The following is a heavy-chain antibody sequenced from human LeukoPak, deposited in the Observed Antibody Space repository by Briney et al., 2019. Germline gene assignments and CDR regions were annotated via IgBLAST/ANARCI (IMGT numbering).Heavy chain of an antibody. CDR3: ARVWTSGSYGDY. CDR1: LFKFCDFV. V-gene: IGHV3-33*01. CDR2: IYCDVSNK. Sequence: GGSLRLSSAASLFKFCDFVMHWMRPALGKGRGWVWVIYCDVSNKYYADSVKGQFTISKDNSKNMLYLQMNGLRADDTAVYYGARVWTSGSYGDYWGQGTLVTVSS. D-gene: IGHD3-10*01. J-gene: IGHJ4*02.